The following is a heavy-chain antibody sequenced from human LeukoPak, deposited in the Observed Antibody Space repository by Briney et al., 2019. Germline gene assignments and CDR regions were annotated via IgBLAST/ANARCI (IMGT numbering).Heavy chain of an antibody. CDR3: ARRVDSYWFFDY. D-gene: IGHD1-26*01. V-gene: IGHV5-51*01. Sequence: GESLKISCKGSGDSFTTYWIGWVRQMPGKGLEWMGIIYPGDSDTRYIPSFQGQVTISADKSINTAYLQWSSLKASDTAMYYCARRVDSYWFFDYWGQGTLVTVSS. CDR2: IYPGDSDT. CDR1: GDSFTTYW. J-gene: IGHJ4*02.